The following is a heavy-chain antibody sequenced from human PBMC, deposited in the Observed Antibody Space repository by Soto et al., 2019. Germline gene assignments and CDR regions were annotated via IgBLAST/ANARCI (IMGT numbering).Heavy chain of an antibody. V-gene: IGHV4-30-4*01. CDR3: AGLSYYYGSGSLPGGY. D-gene: IGHD3-10*01. CDR1: GGSISSGDYY. Sequence: QVQLQESGPGLVKPSQTLSLTCTVSGGSISSGDYYWSWIRQPPGKGLEWIGYIYYSGSTYYNPSRNSRVTIAVDTSKNQSALKLSSVTAADTAVYYCAGLSYYYGSGSLPGGYWGQGTLVTVSS. J-gene: IGHJ1*01. CDR2: IYYSGST.